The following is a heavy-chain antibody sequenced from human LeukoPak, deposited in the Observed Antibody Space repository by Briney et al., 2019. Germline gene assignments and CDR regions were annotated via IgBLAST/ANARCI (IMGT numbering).Heavy chain of an antibody. V-gene: IGHV3-23*01. CDR2: ISGSGGNT. J-gene: IGHJ3*02. Sequence: GGSLRLSCAASGFTFSSYAISWVRQAPGKGLEWVSAISGSGGNTYYADSVKGRFTISRDNSKNTLYLQMHSLRAEDTAVYYCAKTSYRAFDIWGQGTMVTVSS. CDR3: AKTSYRAFDI. D-gene: IGHD3-16*02. CDR1: GFTFSSYA.